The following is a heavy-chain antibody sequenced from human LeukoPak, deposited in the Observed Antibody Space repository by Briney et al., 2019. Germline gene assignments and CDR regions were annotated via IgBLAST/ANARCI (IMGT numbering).Heavy chain of an antibody. CDR3: ATSIATSGHFDY. J-gene: IGHJ4*02. D-gene: IGHD6-13*01. CDR2: IYLGDSHT. Sequence: GESLKISCKGSGYSLTSCWIGRVRPIPGKGLEWMGVIYLGDSHTRYSQPFQGQVTISADKSIATAYLQWSSLKASDTAMYYCATSIATSGHFDYWGQGTLVTVSS. CDR1: GYSLTSCW. V-gene: IGHV5-51*01.